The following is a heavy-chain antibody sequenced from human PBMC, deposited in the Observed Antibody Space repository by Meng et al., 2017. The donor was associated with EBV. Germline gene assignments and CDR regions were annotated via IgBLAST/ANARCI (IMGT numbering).Heavy chain of an antibody. CDR3: ARAEIAAAGRLDY. CDR2: IIPIFGTA. V-gene: IGHV1-69*06. Sequence: VQRVHDGAEVRKPGSSVKVSCKASGGTFSSYAISWVRQAPGQGLEWMGGIIPIFGTANYAQKFQGRVTITADKSTSTAYMELSSLRSEDTAVYYCARAEIAAAGRLDYWGQGTLVTVSS. CDR1: GGTFSSYA. J-gene: IGHJ4*02. D-gene: IGHD6-13*01.